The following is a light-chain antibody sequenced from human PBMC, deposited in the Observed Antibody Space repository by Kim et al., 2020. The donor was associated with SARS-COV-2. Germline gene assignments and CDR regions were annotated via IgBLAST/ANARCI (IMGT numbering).Light chain of an antibody. J-gene: IGKJ2*03. V-gene: IGKV4-1*01. CDR3: QQYYSTPPS. Sequence: RATLNCKSSQTGLSNSNNKNYLAWYQQKPGQAPKLLIYWASIRESGVSDRFSGSGSETDFTLTISSLQAEDVAVYYCQQYYSTPPSCGQGTKLEI. CDR2: WAS. CDR1: QTGLSNSNNKNY.